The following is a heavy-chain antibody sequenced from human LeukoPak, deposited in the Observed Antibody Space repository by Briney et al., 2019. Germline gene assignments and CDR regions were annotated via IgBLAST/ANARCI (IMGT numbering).Heavy chain of an antibody. D-gene: IGHD3-22*01. V-gene: IGHV4-4*07. Sequence: SETLSLTCTVSGGSISSYYWSWIRQPAGKGLEWIGRIYTSGSTNYNPSLKSRVTMSVDTSKNQFSLKLSSVTAADTAVYYCARGSKWPYYYDSSGSNFDYWGQGTLVTVSS. J-gene: IGHJ4*02. CDR3: ARGSKWPYYYDSSGSNFDY. CDR1: GGSISSYY. CDR2: IYTSGST.